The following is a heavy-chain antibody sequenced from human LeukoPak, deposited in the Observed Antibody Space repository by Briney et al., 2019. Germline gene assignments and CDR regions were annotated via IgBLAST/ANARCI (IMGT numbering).Heavy chain of an antibody. CDR3: ARLVATSRFDP. Sequence: SETLSLTCTVSGGSISSSSYYWGWIRQPPGKGLEWIGSIYYSGSTYYNPSLKSRVTISVDTSNNQFSLKVKSVTAADTAVYYCARLVATSRFDPWGQGALVTVSS. D-gene: IGHD5-12*01. CDR1: GGSISSSSYY. J-gene: IGHJ5*02. CDR2: IYYSGST. V-gene: IGHV4-39*01.